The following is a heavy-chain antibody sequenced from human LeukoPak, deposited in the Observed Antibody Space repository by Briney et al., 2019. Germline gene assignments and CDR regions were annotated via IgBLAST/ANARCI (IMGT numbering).Heavy chain of an antibody. D-gene: IGHD3-22*01. CDR1: GGSISSGGYY. V-gene: IGHV4-31*03. J-gene: IGHJ5*02. CDR2: IYYSGST. CDR3: ARVDSSGYYYVEGGFDP. Sequence: PSETLSLTCTVSGGSISSGGYYWSWIRQHPGKGLEWIGYIYYSGSTYYNPSLKSRVTISVDTSKNQFSLKLSSVTAADTAVYYCARVDSSGYYYVEGGFDPWGQGTLVAVSS.